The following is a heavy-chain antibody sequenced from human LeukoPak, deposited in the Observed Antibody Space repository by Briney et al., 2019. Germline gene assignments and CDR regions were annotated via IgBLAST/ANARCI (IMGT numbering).Heavy chain of an antibody. D-gene: IGHD3-22*01. Sequence: SETLSLTCTVSGGSISSYYWSRVRQPPGKGLEWIGYIYYSGSTNYNPSLKSRVTISVDTSKNQFSLKLSSVTAADTAVYYCARGEGINYYDSSGYSEGAFDIWGQGTMVTVSS. V-gene: IGHV4-59*01. CDR2: IYYSGST. CDR3: ARGEGINYYDSSGYSEGAFDI. J-gene: IGHJ3*02. CDR1: GGSISSYY.